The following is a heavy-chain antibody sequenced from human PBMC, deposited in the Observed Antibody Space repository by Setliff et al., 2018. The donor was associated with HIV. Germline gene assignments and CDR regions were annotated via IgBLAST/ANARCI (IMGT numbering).Heavy chain of an antibody. V-gene: IGHV4-59*01. CDR2: IYYTGRT. D-gene: IGHD3-3*01. J-gene: IGHJ5*02. Sequence: TLSLTCTVSGGSISTYYWSWIRQAPGRGLEWIGYIYYTGRTNYNPSLKSRVTMSLDSSKKQFSLKLSPVTAADTAVYFCARDVGGFTVFAVPRGGFDPWGQGTLVTVSS. CDR3: ARDVGGFTVFAVPRGGFDP. CDR1: GGSISTYY.